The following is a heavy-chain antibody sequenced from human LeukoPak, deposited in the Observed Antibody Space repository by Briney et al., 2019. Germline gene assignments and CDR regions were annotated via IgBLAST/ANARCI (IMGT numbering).Heavy chain of an antibody. CDR2: IYYSGST. D-gene: IGHD3-16*01. V-gene: IGHV4-39*01. CDR3: ASQHRLDY. Sequence: SKTLSLTCTVSGGSISSSSYYWGWIRQPPGKGLEWIGSIYYSGSTYYNPSLKSRVTISVDTSKNQFSLKLSSVTAADTAVYYCASQHRLDYWGQGTLVTVSS. J-gene: IGHJ4*02. CDR1: GGSISSSSYY.